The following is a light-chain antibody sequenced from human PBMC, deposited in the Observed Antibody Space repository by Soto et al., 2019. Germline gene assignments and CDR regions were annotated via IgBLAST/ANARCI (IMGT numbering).Light chain of an antibody. V-gene: IGKV1-9*01. CDR2: AAS. CDR1: QGISSY. Sequence: IQLTQSPSSLSASVGDRVTITCRASQGISSYLAWYQQKPGKAPKLLIYAASTLQSGFPSRFSGSGSGTDFTLTISSLQPEDFTPYYCQQFNNYPRTFGPGNKVDIK. CDR3: QQFNNYPRT. J-gene: IGKJ3*01.